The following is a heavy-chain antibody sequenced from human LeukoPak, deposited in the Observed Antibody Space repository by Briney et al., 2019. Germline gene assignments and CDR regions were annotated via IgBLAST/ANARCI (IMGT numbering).Heavy chain of an antibody. V-gene: IGHV3-48*01. CDR2: ISYNSGT. Sequence: GGSLRLSCAASGFTFSSYSMNWVRQAPGKGLEWLSYISYNSGTYYADSVKDRFTISRDNAKNSLYLQMNSLRAEDTAVYYCTRRGASTGGLDYWGQGTLVTVSS. CDR3: TRRGASTGGLDY. CDR1: GFTFSSYS. J-gene: IGHJ4*02. D-gene: IGHD1-1*01.